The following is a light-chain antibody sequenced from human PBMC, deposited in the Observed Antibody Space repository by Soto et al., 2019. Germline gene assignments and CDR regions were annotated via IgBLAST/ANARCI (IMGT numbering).Light chain of an antibody. Sequence: EIVLTQSPATLSLSPGERATLSCRASQSVSSYLAWYQQKPGQAPRLLIYDASNRATGIPARFSGSGSGTDFTLTIRSLEPEDFAVYYCQQRSNPLTFGQGTRLEIK. J-gene: IGKJ5*01. CDR2: DAS. CDR1: QSVSSY. V-gene: IGKV3-11*01. CDR3: QQRSNPLT.